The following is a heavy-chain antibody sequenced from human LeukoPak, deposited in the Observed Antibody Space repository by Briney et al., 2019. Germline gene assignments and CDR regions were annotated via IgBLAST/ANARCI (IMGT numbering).Heavy chain of an antibody. V-gene: IGHV3-23*01. CDR2: ISRSGVST. Sequence: GGSLRLSCAVSGLPFRSYALNWVRQASGKGLEWVSAISRSGVSTNHADSVKGRFTISRDNFKNTLYMQKNNLSAEDTPVYYCAKDPNSWIQWDYYGMDVWGQGTTVTVSS. D-gene: IGHD5-12*01. CDR3: AKDPNSWIQWDYYGMDV. CDR1: GLPFRSYA. J-gene: IGHJ6*02.